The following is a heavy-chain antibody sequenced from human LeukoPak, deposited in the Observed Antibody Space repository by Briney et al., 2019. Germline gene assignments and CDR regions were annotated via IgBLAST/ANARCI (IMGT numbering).Heavy chain of an antibody. Sequence: SVKVSCKASGFTFTSSAVQWVRQARGQRLEWIGWIVVGSGNTNYAQKFQERVTITRDMSTSTAYMELSSLRSEDTAVYYCARGAYYYDSSGYSYVYFDYWGQGTLVTVSS. CDR3: ARGAYYYDSSGYSYVYFDY. D-gene: IGHD3-22*01. CDR2: IVVGSGNT. J-gene: IGHJ4*02. CDR1: GFTFTSSA. V-gene: IGHV1-58*01.